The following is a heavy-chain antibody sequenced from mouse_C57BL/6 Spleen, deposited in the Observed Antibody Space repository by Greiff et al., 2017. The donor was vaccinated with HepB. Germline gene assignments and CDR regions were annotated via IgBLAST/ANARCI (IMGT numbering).Heavy chain of an antibody. CDR2: IYPGDGDT. CDR1: GYAFSSSW. J-gene: IGHJ1*03. V-gene: IGHV1-82*01. D-gene: IGHD1-1*01. CDR3: LITTVPGYFDV. Sequence: LLESGPELAKPGASVKISCKASGYAFSSSWMNWVKQRPGKGLEWIGRIYPGDGDTNYNGKFKGKATLTADKSSSTAYMQLSSLTSEDSAVYFCLITTVPGYFDVWGTGTTVTVSS.